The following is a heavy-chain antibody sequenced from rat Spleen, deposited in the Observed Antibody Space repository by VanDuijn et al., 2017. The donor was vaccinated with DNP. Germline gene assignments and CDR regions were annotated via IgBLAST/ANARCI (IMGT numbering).Heavy chain of an antibody. D-gene: IGHD1-12*01. J-gene: IGHJ2*01. V-gene: IGHV5S13*01. Sequence: EVQLVESGGGLVQPGRSLKLSCAASGFTFSNYGMAWVRQAPTKGLEWVASITNSGGSTYYRDSVKGRFTISRDNAKNTQYLQMDSLRSEDTATYYCSTLNYYASLSGYFDYWGQGVMVTVSS. CDR2: ITNSGGST. CDR1: GFTFSNYG. CDR3: STLNYYASLSGYFDY.